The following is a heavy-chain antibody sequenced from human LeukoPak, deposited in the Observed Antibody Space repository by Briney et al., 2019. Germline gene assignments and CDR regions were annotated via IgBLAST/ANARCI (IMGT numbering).Heavy chain of an antibody. CDR3: ASVYYDILTGYLAPLFDY. D-gene: IGHD3-9*01. CDR1: GGSISSSSYY. J-gene: IGHJ4*02. V-gene: IGHV4-39*01. CDR2: IYYSGST. Sequence: SETLFLTCTVSGGSISSSSYYWGWIRQPLGTGLEWIGSIYYSGSTYYNPSLKSRVTISVDTSKNQFSLKLSSVTAADTAVYYCASVYYDILTGYLAPLFDYWGQGTLVTVSS.